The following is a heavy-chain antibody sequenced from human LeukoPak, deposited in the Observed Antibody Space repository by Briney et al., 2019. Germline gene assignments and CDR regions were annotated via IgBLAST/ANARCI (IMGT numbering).Heavy chain of an antibody. D-gene: IGHD3-22*01. Sequence: PGGSLRLSCAASGFTFSSYAMHWVRQAPGKGLEWVAVISYDGSNKYYADSVKGRFTISRDNSKNTLYLQMNSLRAEDTAVYYCARERITMIVNPFDYWGQGTLVTVSS. CDR3: ARERITMIVNPFDY. V-gene: IGHV3-30-3*01. CDR1: GFTFSSYA. J-gene: IGHJ4*02. CDR2: ISYDGSNK.